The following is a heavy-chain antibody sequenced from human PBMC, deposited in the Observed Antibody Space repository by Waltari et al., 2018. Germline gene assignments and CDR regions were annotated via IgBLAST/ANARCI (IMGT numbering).Heavy chain of an antibody. V-gene: IGHV4-39*07. J-gene: IGHJ5*02. CDR1: GGSISSSSYY. D-gene: IGHD2-21*01. Sequence: QVQLQQWGAGLVKPSETLSLTCTVSGGSISSSSYYWGWIRQPPGKGLEWVGSIFYDGSTYFNPSLKRRVTISVGTSKNQFSLKLSSVAAADTAVYYCAGVLGGDAGWFDPWGQGTLVTVSS. CDR2: IFYDGST. CDR3: AGVLGGDAGWFDP.